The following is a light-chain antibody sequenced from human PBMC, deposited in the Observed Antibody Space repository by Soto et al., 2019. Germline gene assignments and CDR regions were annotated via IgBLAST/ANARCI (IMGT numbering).Light chain of an antibody. CDR1: QSVFSW. J-gene: IGKJ1*01. V-gene: IGKV1-5*01. CDR2: DAS. CDR3: QQYTSFSWS. Sequence: DIQMTQSPSTLSASVGDRVTITCRASQSVFSWLAWYQQKPGQAPKLLIYDASTLEGGVPSRFSGSGSGTEFTLTIGGPQPDDFATYHCQQYTSFSWSFGQGTKV.